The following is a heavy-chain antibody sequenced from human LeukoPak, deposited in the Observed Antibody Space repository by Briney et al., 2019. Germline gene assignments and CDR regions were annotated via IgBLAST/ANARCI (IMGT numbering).Heavy chain of an antibody. J-gene: IGHJ5*02. CDR1: GGSVTSGGFY. V-gene: IGHV4-39*01. D-gene: IGHD3-10*01. CDR3: ARHSGSGSLSRPFDP. CDR2: IYYTGST. Sequence: SETLSLTCSVSGGSVTSGGFYLGWLRQPPGKGPEWIATIYYTGSTYYNPSLKSRVTISIDTSKNQFSLRLTSVTATDTAVYHCARHSGSGSLSRPFDPWGQGTLVTVSS.